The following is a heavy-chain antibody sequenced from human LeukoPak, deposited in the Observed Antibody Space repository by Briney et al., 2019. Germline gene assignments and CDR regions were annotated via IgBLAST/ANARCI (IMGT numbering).Heavy chain of an antibody. CDR2: ISSSGGNT. CDR3: AKDPTYSNFGH. Sequence: PGGSLRLSCAASGFTFSSSAMSWVRQVPGKGLEWVSGISSSGGNTHYVDSVKGRFTISRDNSKNTLYLQMNSLRAEDTAVYYCAKDPTYSNFGHWGQGTLVTVSS. CDR1: GFTFSSSA. J-gene: IGHJ1*01. D-gene: IGHD4-11*01. V-gene: IGHV3-23*01.